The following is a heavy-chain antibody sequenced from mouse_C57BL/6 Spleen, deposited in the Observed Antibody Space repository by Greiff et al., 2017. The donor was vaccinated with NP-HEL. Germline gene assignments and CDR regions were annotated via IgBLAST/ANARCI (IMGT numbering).Heavy chain of an antibody. J-gene: IGHJ3*01. Sequence: QVQLQQPGAELVRPGSSVKLSCKASGYTFTSYWMHWVKQRPIQGLEWIGNIDPSDSDTHYNQKFKDKATLTVDTSSSTAYMQPSSLTSEDSAVYYCARETGLDSSEAGFAYWGQGTLVTVSA. CDR3: ARETGLDSSEAGFAY. CDR1: GYTFTSYW. V-gene: IGHV1-52*01. CDR2: IDPSDSDT. D-gene: IGHD3-2*02.